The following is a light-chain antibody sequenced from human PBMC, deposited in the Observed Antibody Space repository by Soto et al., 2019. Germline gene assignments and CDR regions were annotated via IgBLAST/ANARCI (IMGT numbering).Light chain of an antibody. Sequence: EIVMRQSPATLSVSPGERATLSCRASQSVSGRLAWYQQKPGQAPRLLIYGASTRATGIPARFSGSGSGTEFTLTISSLQSEDFTVYYCQQYNNWPLTFGGGTKVDI. CDR1: QSVSGR. J-gene: IGKJ4*01. CDR2: GAS. V-gene: IGKV3-15*01. CDR3: QQYNNWPLT.